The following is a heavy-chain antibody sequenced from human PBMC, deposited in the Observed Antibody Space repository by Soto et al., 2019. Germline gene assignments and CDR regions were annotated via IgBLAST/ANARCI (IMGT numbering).Heavy chain of an antibody. CDR1: GGTFSSYA. J-gene: IGHJ6*02. V-gene: IGHV1-69*01. CDR2: IIPIFGTA. Sequence: QVQLVQSGAEVKKPGSSVKVSCKASGGTFSSYAISWVRQAPGQGLEWMGGIIPIFGTANYAQKFQGRVTITADESTSTAYMELSSLRSEETAVYYCGRGVYYYDSRHFYYYYGMDVWGQGTTVTVSS. CDR3: GRGVYYYDSRHFYYYYGMDV. D-gene: IGHD3-22*01.